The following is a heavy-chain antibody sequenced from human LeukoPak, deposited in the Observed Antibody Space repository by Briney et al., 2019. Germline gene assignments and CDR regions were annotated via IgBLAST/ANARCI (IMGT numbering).Heavy chain of an antibody. CDR3: ASSEQLWSEYYFDY. J-gene: IGHJ4*02. CDR1: GYRFTSYW. D-gene: IGHD5-18*01. V-gene: IGHV3-53*01. CDR2: IYSGGST. Sequence: GESLKISCKGSGYRFTSYWIGWVRQMPGKGLEWVSVIYSGGSTYFADSVKGRFTISRDNSKNTLYLQMNSPRAEDTAVYYCASSEQLWSEYYFDYWGQGTLVTVSS.